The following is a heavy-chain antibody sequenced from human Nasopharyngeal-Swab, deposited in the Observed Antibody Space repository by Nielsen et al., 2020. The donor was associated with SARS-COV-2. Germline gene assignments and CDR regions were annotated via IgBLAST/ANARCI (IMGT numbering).Heavy chain of an antibody. V-gene: IGHV4-61*01. CDR1: GGPVSSGSYY. Sequence: SETLSLTCTVSGGPVSSGSYYWSWIRPPPGKGLEWIGYIYYSGSTNYNPSLKSRVTISVDTSKNQFSLKLSSVTAADTAVYYCARVRYGDSTGYYYYYMDVWGKGTTVTVSS. CDR3: ARVRYGDSTGYYYYYMDV. J-gene: IGHJ6*03. D-gene: IGHD4-17*01. CDR2: IYYSGST.